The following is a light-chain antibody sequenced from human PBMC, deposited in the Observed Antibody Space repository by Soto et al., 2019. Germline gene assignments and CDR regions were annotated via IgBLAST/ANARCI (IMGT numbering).Light chain of an antibody. J-gene: IGLJ3*02. CDR2: YDD. V-gene: IGLV1-36*01. Sequence: QSVLTQPPSVSEAPRQRVTISCSGSSSNIGNNAVNWYQQHPGKAPKLLIYYDDLLPSWVSDRFSGSKSGTSASLAISGLQSEDEADYYCAAWDDSLNAWVFGGGTKLTVL. CDR3: AAWDDSLNAWV. CDR1: SSNIGNNA.